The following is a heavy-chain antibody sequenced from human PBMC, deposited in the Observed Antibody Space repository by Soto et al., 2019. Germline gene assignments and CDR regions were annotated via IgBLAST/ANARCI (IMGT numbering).Heavy chain of an antibody. D-gene: IGHD2-15*01. CDR1: GFSLSTTGVN. CDR3: AHRGGVLSPFHY. V-gene: IGHV2-5*02. J-gene: IGHJ4*02. CDR2: IYWDDDK. Sequence: QITLKESGPTLVKPTQTLTLTCTFSGFSLSTTGVNMGWIRQPPGKAPEWLALIYWDDDKRYCPSLKRRLTITKDTSKNQVVLTMTHVNPVDIATYYCAHRGGVLSPFHYWGQGTLVTVSS.